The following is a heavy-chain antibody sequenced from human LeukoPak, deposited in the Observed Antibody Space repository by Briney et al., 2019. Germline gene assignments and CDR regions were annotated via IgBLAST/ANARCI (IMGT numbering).Heavy chain of an antibody. CDR2: IYSSGST. Sequence: SGTLSLTCTVSGGSISSYYWSWIRQPPGKGLEWIGDIYSSGSTNYDPSLKSRVTISLDTSKNQFSLMLSSVPAADSAVYYCAREWGYLVYWRQGTVVSVPS. CDR3: AREWGYLVY. J-gene: IGHJ4*02. D-gene: IGHD1-26*01. CDR1: GGSISSYY. V-gene: IGHV4-59*01.